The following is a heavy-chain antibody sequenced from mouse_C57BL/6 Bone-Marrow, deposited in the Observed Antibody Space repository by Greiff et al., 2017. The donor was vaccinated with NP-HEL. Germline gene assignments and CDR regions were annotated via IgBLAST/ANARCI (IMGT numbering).Heavy chain of an antibody. CDR2: IDPENGDT. J-gene: IGHJ2*01. CDR3: TTGGYLSYFDY. Sequence: VQLKESGAELVRPGASVKLSCTASGFNIKDDYMHWVKQRPEQGLEWIGWIDPENGDTEYASKFQGKATITADPSSNTAYLQLSSLTSEDTAVYYCTTGGYLSYFDYWGQGTTLTVSS. CDR1: GFNIKDDY. V-gene: IGHV14-4*01. D-gene: IGHD2-3*01.